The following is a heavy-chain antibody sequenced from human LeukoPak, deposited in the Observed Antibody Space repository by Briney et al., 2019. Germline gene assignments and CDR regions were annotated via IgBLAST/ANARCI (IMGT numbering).Heavy chain of an antibody. D-gene: IGHD3-22*01. V-gene: IGHV3-11*05. Sequence: VGSLRLSCAASGFTFRDYYMSWIRQAPGKGLVWVSYISGRSSFTNYADSVKGRFTNSRDNAKNSLYLQMNSLRAEDTAVYYCARDNDYYDSSGLSADAFDIWGQGTMVTVSS. CDR1: GFTFRDYY. CDR3: ARDNDYYDSSGLSADAFDI. CDR2: ISGRSSFT. J-gene: IGHJ3*02.